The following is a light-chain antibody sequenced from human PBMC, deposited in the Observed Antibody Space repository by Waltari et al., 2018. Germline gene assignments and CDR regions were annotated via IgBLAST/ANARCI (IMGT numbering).Light chain of an antibody. V-gene: IGKV1-39*01. CDR3: QETYTPPWT. CDR2: SAS. J-gene: IGKJ1*01. Sequence: DIQMTQSPLSLSASVGDRVTVTCRARQSVSTHLNWYQHQPGKAPELLVYSASFLETGVPSRFSAGGSGTDFNFTITAVQPEDFATYYCQETYTPPWTFGPGTRLEIK. CDR1: QSVSTH.